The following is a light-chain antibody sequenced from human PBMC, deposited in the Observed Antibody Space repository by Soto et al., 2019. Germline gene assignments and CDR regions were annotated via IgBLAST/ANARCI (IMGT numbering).Light chain of an antibody. Sequence: DIQMTQSPSSLSASVGDRVIITCRASQGISNYLDWYQQKPGKVPKLLIYAASTLQSGVPSRFSGSGSGTDFTLTISSLQPEDVASYYCQNYNSAPFTFGGGTNVEIK. CDR1: QGISNY. J-gene: IGKJ4*01. CDR3: QNYNSAPFT. V-gene: IGKV1-27*01. CDR2: AAS.